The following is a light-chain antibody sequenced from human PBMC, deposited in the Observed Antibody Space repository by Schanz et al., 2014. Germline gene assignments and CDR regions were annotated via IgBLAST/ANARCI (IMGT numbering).Light chain of an antibody. CDR3: AAWDDSLIGPV. J-gene: IGLJ3*02. CDR1: SSNIGNNP. CDR2: YDD. Sequence: QSVLTQPPSVSEAPRQRVTISCSGSSSNIGNNPVNWYQLLPGKAPKLLIYYDDLLPSGVSDRFSGSKSGTSASLAISGLQSEDEADYYCAAWDDSLIGPVFGGGTKLTVL. V-gene: IGLV1-36*01.